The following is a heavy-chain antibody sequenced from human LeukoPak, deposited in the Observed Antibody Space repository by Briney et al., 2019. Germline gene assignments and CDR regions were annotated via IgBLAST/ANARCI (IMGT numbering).Heavy chain of an antibody. CDR1: GFTFSSSA. D-gene: IGHD6-13*01. Sequence: GGSLRLSCAASGFTFSSSAMTWVRQAPGKGLEWVSSISGSGVSTYYADSVKGRSTISRDNSKNTVYLQMNSLRAEDTAVYYCAKRDDSSSWTAFDIWGQGTMVTVSS. CDR2: ISGSGVST. J-gene: IGHJ3*02. CDR3: AKRDDSSSWTAFDI. V-gene: IGHV3-23*01.